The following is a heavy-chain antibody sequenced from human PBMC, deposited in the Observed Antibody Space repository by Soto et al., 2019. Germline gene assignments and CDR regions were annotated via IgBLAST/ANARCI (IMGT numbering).Heavy chain of an antibody. J-gene: IGHJ6*02. CDR3: ARKRDEDGRVG. CDR2: IFSNDEK. CDR1: GFSLSNARMG. V-gene: IGHV2-26*01. Sequence: SGPTLVNPTETLTLTCTVSGFSLSNARMGVSWIRQPPGKALEWLAHIFSNDEKSYRTSLKSRLTISKDTSKSQVVLTMTNMDPVDTATYYCARKRDEDGRVGWGQGTTVTVSS.